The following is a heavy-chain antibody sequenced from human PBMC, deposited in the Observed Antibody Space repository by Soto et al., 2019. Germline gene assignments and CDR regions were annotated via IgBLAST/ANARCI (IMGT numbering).Heavy chain of an antibody. Sequence: QVQLVESGGGLVKPGGSLRLSCAASGFTFSDYYMSWVRQAPGKGLEWVSYISSSGTTIYYADSVKGRFTICRDNANNSMYLQMNSLRAEQTAVYYCARAFTAYYDSSGYCYTGYWRQATMVTVPS. CDR1: GFTFSDYY. CDR2: ISSSGTTI. V-gene: IGHV3-11*01. CDR3: ARAFTAYYDSSGYCYTGY. D-gene: IGHD3-22*01. J-gene: IGHJ4*02.